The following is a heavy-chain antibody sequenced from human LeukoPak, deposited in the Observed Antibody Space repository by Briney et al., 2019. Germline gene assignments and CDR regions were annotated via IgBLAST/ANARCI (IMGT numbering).Heavy chain of an antibody. Sequence: SETLSLTCTVSGGSISSYYWSWIRQPAGKGLEWIGRIYTSGSTNYNPSLKSRVTMSVDTSKNQFSLKLSSVTAADTAVYYCAREGGRNYYDSSGYQFPIYYFDYWGRGTLVTVSS. D-gene: IGHD3-22*01. CDR1: GGSISSYY. J-gene: IGHJ4*02. V-gene: IGHV4-4*07. CDR2: IYTSGST. CDR3: AREGGRNYYDSSGYQFPIYYFDY.